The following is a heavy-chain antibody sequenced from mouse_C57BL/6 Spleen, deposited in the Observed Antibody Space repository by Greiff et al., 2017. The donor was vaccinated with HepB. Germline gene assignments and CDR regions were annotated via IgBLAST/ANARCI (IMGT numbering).Heavy chain of an antibody. D-gene: IGHD1-1*01. Sequence: QVQLQQSGAELARPGASVKLSCKASGYTFTSYGISWVKQRTGQGLEWIGEIYPRSGNTYYNEKFKGKATLTADKSYSTAYMELRSLTSEYSAVYFCAGVYGSSHWYFDVWGTGTTVADSS. CDR2: IYPRSGNT. J-gene: IGHJ1*03. V-gene: IGHV1-81*01. CDR1: GYTFTSYG. CDR3: AGVYGSSHWYFDV.